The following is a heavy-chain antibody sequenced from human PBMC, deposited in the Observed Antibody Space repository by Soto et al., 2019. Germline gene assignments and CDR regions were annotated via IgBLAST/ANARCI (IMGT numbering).Heavy chain of an antibody. CDR1: GYPFTSYD. D-gene: IGHD3-3*01. J-gene: IGHJ5*02. V-gene: IGHV1-46*01. Sequence: GXSVKVSSNASGYPFTSYDIHWVRQAPGQGLEWMGIINPSGGSSSYAQQFQGRVTMTSDTSTSTVYMELSSLRSEDTAVYYCARLVRDFWSGSAKYNWFDPCGQGTLVTVSS. CDR2: INPSGGSS. CDR3: ARLVRDFWSGSAKYNWFDP.